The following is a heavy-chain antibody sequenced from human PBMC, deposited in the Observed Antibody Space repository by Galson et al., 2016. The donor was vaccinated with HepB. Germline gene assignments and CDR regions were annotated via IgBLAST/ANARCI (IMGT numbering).Heavy chain of an antibody. J-gene: IGHJ4*02. D-gene: IGHD2/OR15-2a*01. CDR3: ARRHEYCPPVGCSVDY. V-gene: IGHV3-33*01. CDR1: GFTFSSYG. Sequence: SLRLSCAASGFTFSSYGMHWVRQAPGKGLEWVAVIWYDGSNKYYADSVKGRFTISRDSAKNMLFLQMGSLRDDDTAVYFCARRHEYCPPVGCSVDYWGQGTLVSVSS. CDR2: IWYDGSNK.